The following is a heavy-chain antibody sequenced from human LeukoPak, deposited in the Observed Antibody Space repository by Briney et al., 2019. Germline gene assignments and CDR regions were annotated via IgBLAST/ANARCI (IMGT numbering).Heavy chain of an antibody. CDR2: IKSKTDGGKT. D-gene: IGHD4-17*01. V-gene: IGHV3-15*01. CDR1: GFTFSNAW. CDR3: TTYMDGDPVAFDI. Sequence: GGSLRLSCAASGFTFSNAWMSWVRQAPGKGLEWVGRIKSKTDGGKTDYAAPVKGRFTISRDDSQNTLYLQMNSLKTEDTAVYYCTTYMDGDPVAFDIWGQGTMVTVSS. J-gene: IGHJ3*02.